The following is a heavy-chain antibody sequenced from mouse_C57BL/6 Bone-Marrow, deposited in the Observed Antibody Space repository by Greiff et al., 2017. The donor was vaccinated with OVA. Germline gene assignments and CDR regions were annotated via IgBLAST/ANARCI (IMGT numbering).Heavy chain of an antibody. CDR1: GYAFSSYW. V-gene: IGHV1-80*01. CDR2: IYPGDGDT. CDR3: ARGPYGSRNYFDY. Sequence: QVQLKESGAELVKPGASVKISCKASGYAFSSYWMNWVKQRPGKGLEWIGQIYPGDGDTNYNGKFKGKATLTADKSSSTAYMQLSSLTSEDSAVYFCARGPYGSRNYFDYWGQGTTLTVSS. J-gene: IGHJ2*01. D-gene: IGHD1-1*01.